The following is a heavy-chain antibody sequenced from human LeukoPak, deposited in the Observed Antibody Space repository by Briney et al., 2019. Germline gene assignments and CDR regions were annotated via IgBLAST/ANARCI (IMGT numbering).Heavy chain of an antibody. V-gene: IGHV4-34*01. D-gene: IGHD1-26*01. CDR2: INHSGST. CDR3: ARGLYSGSYDFDC. Sequence: PSETLSLTCAVYGGSFSGYYWSWIRQPPGKGLEWIGEINHSGSTNYNPSLKSRVTISVDTSKNQFSLKLSSVTAADTAVYYCARGLYSGSYDFDCWGQGTLVTVSS. CDR1: GGSFSGYY. J-gene: IGHJ4*02.